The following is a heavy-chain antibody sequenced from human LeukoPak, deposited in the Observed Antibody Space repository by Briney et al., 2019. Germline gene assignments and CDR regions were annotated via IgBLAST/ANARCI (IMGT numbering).Heavy chain of an antibody. CDR2: ISAYNGNT. CDR3: ARDYYDSSKFHLSVASDY. Sequence: ASVKVSCKASGYTFTSYGISWVRQAPGQGLEWMGWISAYNGNTNYAQKLQGRVTMTTDTSTSTAYMELRSLRSDDTAVYYCARDYYDSSKFHLSVASDYWGQGTLVTVSS. D-gene: IGHD3-22*01. J-gene: IGHJ4*02. CDR1: GYTFTSYG. V-gene: IGHV1-18*01.